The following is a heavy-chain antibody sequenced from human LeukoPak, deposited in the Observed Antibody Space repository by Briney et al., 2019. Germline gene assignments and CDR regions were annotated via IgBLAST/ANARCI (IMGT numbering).Heavy chain of an antibody. CDR1: RYTFTGYY. CDR2: INPNSGGT. J-gene: IGHJ3*02. V-gene: IGHV1-2*02. Sequence: ASVKVSCKASRYTFTGYYMHWVRQAPGQGLEWMGWINPNSGGTNYAQKFQGRVTMTRDTSISTAYMELSRLRSDDTAVYYCARGSDYEDAFDIWGQGTMVTVSS. D-gene: IGHD4-17*01. CDR3: ARGSDYEDAFDI.